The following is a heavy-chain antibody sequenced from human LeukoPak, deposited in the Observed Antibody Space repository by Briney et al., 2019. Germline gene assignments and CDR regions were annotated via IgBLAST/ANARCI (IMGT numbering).Heavy chain of an antibody. Sequence: GGSLRLSCAASGFTFSSYVMHWVRQAPGKGLEWVAIISYDGSNEYYADSVKGRFTISRDNSKNTLYLQMNSLRAEDTAVYYCARGSFLGGQGTLVTVSS. J-gene: IGHJ4*02. CDR3: ARGSFL. V-gene: IGHV3-30*04. CDR2: ISYDGSNE. CDR1: GFTFSSYV. D-gene: IGHD3-3*01.